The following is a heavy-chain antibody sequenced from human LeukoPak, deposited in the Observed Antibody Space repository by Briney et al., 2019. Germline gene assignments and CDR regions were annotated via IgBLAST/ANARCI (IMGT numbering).Heavy chain of an antibody. J-gene: IGHJ4*02. Sequence: SETLSLTCAVYGGSFSGYYWSWIRQPPGKGLEWIGEINHSGSTNYNPSLKSRVTISVDTSKNHFSLKLSSVTAADTAVYYCARHLYGSGTPVDYWGQGTLVTVSS. CDR3: ARHLYGSGTPVDY. V-gene: IGHV4-34*01. D-gene: IGHD3-10*01. CDR1: GGSFSGYY. CDR2: INHSGST.